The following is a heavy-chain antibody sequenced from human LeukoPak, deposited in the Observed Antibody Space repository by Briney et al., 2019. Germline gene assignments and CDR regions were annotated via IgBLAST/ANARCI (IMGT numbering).Heavy chain of an antibody. Sequence: GESLKISCKGSGYSFTTYWIGWLRQMPGKGREWMGIIYPGDSDTRYSPSFQGQVTISADKSINTAYLQWSSLKASDTAMYYCARWDYGTYYFDFWGQGALVTVSS. CDR2: IYPGDSDT. V-gene: IGHV5-51*01. CDR1: GYSFTTYW. J-gene: IGHJ4*02. CDR3: ARWDYGTYYFDF. D-gene: IGHD4-17*01.